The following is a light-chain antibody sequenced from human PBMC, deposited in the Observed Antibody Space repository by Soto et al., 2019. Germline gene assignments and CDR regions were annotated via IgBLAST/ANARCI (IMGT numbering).Light chain of an antibody. CDR2: EVT. CDR1: SSDVGGYNY. V-gene: IGLV2-14*01. J-gene: IGLJ1*01. CDR3: ASYTSRGTRV. Sequence: QSALTQPASVSGSPGQSITISCTGTSSDVGGYNYVSWYQQRPGKAPKFMIYEVTNRPSGVSNRFSGSKSGNTASLTISALQAEDEADYYCASYTSRGTRVFGTGTKLTVL.